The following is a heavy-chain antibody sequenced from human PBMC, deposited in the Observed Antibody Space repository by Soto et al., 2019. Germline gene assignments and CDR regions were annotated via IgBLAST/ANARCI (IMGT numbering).Heavy chain of an antibody. V-gene: IGHV5-51*01. CDR3: AITSWNARYYNHGMDV. J-gene: IGHJ6*02. CDR1: GYSFTSYW. CDR2: IYPGDSDT. Sequence: GQSLTVSCMGSGYSFTSYWIAWVRQMPGKGLEWMGIIYPGDSDTRYSPSFQGQVTISADNYFTTAYLQWNCLRASDTAMYYCAITSWNARYYNHGMDVWGQET. D-gene: IGHD1-1*01.